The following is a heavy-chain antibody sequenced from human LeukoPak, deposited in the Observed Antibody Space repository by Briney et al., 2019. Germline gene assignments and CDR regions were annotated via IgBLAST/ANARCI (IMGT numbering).Heavy chain of an antibody. CDR3: ARDAYDFWSGERDY. CDR2: INHSGST. Sequence: SETLSLTCAVYGGSFSGYYWSWIRQPPGKGLEWIGEINHSGSTNYNPSHKSRVTISVDTSKNQFSLKLSSVTAADTAVYYCARDAYDFWSGERDYWGQGTLVTVSS. D-gene: IGHD3-3*01. CDR1: GGSFSGYY. V-gene: IGHV4-34*01. J-gene: IGHJ4*02.